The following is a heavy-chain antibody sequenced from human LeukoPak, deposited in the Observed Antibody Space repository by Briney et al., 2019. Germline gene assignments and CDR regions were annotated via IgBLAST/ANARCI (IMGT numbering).Heavy chain of an antibody. Sequence: QTGGSLRLSCAASGFIFSSYWMAWVRQAPGKGLEWVANIKEDGSDKNYVDSVKGRFTISRDNAKNSLYLQMNSLRAEDTAVYYCAELGITMIGGVWGKGTTVTISS. CDR1: GFIFSSYW. V-gene: IGHV3-7*01. D-gene: IGHD3-10*02. CDR2: IKEDGSDK. J-gene: IGHJ6*04. CDR3: AELGITMIGGV.